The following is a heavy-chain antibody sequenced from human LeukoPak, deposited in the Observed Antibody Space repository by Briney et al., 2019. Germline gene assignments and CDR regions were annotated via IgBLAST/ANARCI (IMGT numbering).Heavy chain of an antibody. CDR2: ISYDGSNK. V-gene: IGHV3-30*04. J-gene: IGHJ6*03. Sequence: GGSLRLSCAASGFTFSSYAMHWVRQAPGKGLEWVAVISYDGSNKYYADSVKGRFTISRDNSKNTLYLQMNSLRAEDTAVYYCAKAPGIAAAGTHYYYMDVWGKGTTVTVSS. CDR1: GFTFSSYA. D-gene: IGHD6-13*01. CDR3: AKAPGIAAAGTHYYYMDV.